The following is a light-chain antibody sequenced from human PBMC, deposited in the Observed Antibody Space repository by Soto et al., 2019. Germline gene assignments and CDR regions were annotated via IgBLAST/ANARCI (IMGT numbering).Light chain of an antibody. J-gene: IGLJ2*01. Sequence: QSALTQPPSASGSPGQSVTISCTGTSSDVGVYNYVSWYQQHPGKAPKLLIYEVSKRPSGVPDQFSGSKSINTASLTVSGLQAEDEADFYCSSYAGSNNVVFGGGTKLTVL. CDR2: EVS. CDR3: SSYAGSNNVV. V-gene: IGLV2-8*01. CDR1: SSDVGVYNY.